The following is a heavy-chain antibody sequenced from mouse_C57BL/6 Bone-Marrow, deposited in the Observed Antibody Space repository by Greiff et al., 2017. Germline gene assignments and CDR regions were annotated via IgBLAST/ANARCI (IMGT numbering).Heavy chain of an antibody. D-gene: IGHD2-5*01. J-gene: IGHJ2*01. Sequence: EVQVVESGGDLVKPGGSLTLSCAASGFTFSSYGMSWVRQTPDKRLEWVATISSGGSYTYYPDSVKGRFTISRDNAKNTLYRQMSSLKSEDTAMYYCARQFSYSNYDYFDYWGQGTTLTVSS. CDR3: ARQFSYSNYDYFDY. CDR2: ISSGGSYT. CDR1: GFTFSSYG. V-gene: IGHV5-6*01.